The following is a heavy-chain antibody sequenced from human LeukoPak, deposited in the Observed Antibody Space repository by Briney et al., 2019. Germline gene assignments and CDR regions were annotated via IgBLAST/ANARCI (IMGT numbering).Heavy chain of an antibody. J-gene: IGHJ3*02. CDR3: AKDVSGSAFDI. CDR1: GFTFDDYA. Sequence: PGGSLRLSCAASGFTFDDYAMRWVRQAPGKGLEWVSGISWNSGSIGYADSVKGRFTISRDNAKNSLYLQMNSLRAEDTALYYCAKDVSGSAFDIWGQGTMVTVSS. CDR2: ISWNSGSI. V-gene: IGHV3-9*01. D-gene: IGHD1-26*01.